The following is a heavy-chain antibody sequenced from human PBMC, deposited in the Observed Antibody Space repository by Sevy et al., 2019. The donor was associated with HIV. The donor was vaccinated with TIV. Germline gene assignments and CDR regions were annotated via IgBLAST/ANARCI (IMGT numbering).Heavy chain of an antibody. CDR3: ATVHYYDSSGYHNWFDP. D-gene: IGHD3-22*01. CDR2: FDPEDGET. V-gene: IGHV1-24*01. J-gene: IGHJ5*02. Sequence: ASVKVSCKVSGYTLTELSMHWVRQAPGKGLEWMGGFDPEDGETIYAQKFQGRVTMTEDTSTDTVYMELSSLRSEDTAVYYCATVHYYDSSGYHNWFDPWGQGTLVTVSS. CDR1: GYTLTELS.